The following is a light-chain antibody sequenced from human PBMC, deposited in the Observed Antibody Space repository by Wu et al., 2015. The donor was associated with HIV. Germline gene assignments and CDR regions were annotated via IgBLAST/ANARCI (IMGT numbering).Light chain of an antibody. J-gene: IGKJ3*01. CDR2: AAS. CDR1: QSVSSTY. V-gene: IGKV3-20*01. CDR3: QQYSNSLPFT. Sequence: EIVLTQSPGTLSLSPGERATLSCRASQSVSSTYLAWYQQKPGQTPRLLIYAASIRAPGVPGRFSGSGSETDFTLTISSLEPEDFAVYYCQQYSNSLPFTFGPGTKVDIK.